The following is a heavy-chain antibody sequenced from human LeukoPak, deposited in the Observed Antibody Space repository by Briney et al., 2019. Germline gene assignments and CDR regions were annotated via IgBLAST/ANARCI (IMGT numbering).Heavy chain of an antibody. V-gene: IGHV3-53*01. J-gene: IGHJ5*02. CDR1: GFTVRNYC. D-gene: IGHD3-10*01. CDR2: IYGDGST. CDR3: ARGSPVASGRYSIYSS. Sequence: PGGSLRLSCAASGFTVRNYCMCWVRQAPGKGLEWVAVIYGDGSTYYADSVKGRFTISSDNLKNTLSLQMDSLRAADTAMYYCARGSPVASGRYSIYSSWGQGTLVTVSP.